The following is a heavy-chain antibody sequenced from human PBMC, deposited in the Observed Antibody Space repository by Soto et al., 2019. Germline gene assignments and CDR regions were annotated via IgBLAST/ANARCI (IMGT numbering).Heavy chain of an antibody. CDR3: AREDDGGDRDYYGLDV. D-gene: IGHD2-21*02. CDR1: GGSISYEYYH. V-gene: IGHV4-30-4*08. Sequence: SETLSLTCTVSGGSISYEYYHWTWIRQSPGKGLEWIGYIHYSGSILYNPSFKSRVTTSVDTSKNQFSLQLSSVTAADTAVYFCAREDDGGDRDYYGLDVWGQGTTVTVSS. CDR2: IHYSGSI. J-gene: IGHJ6*02.